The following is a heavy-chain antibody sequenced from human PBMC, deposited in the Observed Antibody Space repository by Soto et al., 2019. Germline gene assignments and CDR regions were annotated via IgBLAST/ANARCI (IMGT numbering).Heavy chain of an antibody. D-gene: IGHD2-2*01. V-gene: IGHV4-34*01. Sequence: PSETLSLTCAVYGGSFSGYYWSWIRQPPGKGLEWIGEINHSGSTNYNPSLKSRVTISVDTSKNQFSLKLSSVTAADTAVYYCARAGGYCSSTSCYARFNYFYYMDFWGKGTTVTVSS. J-gene: IGHJ6*03. CDR1: GGSFSGYY. CDR2: INHSGST. CDR3: ARAGGYCSSTSCYARFNYFYYMDF.